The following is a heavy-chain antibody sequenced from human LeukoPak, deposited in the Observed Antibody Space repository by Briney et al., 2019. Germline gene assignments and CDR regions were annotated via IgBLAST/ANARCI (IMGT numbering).Heavy chain of an antibody. D-gene: IGHD3-22*01. J-gene: IGHJ4*02. Sequence: SVKVSCKASGGTFSSYAVSWVRQTPGQGLEWLGGIIPVFGTTTYAQKFQDKVTMTADKSTNTAYLQISSLTSDDTAVYYCARCSPGDSSNFYAVLQYWGQGTQVTVST. CDR1: GGTFSSYA. CDR3: ARCSPGDSSNFYAVLQY. V-gene: IGHV1-69*06. CDR2: IIPVFGTT.